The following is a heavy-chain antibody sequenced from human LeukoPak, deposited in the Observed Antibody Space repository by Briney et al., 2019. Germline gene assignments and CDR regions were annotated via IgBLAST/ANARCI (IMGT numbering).Heavy chain of an antibody. V-gene: IGHV3-53*01. D-gene: IGHD3-3*02. CDR2: IHNDGST. Sequence: GGSLRLSCAASGFIVSSDYMTWVRQAPGEGVEWVSVIHNDGSTYYTDSVKGRFTISRDNSKNTLYLQMNSLRVEDTAVYYCAALARDYWGQGTLVTVSS. CDR1: GFIVSSDY. CDR3: AALARDY. J-gene: IGHJ4*02.